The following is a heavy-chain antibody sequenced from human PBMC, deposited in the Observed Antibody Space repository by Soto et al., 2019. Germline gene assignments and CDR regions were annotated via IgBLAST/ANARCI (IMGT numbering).Heavy chain of an antibody. Sequence: PSETLSLTCTVSGGSISSGGYYWSWIRQHPGKGLEWIGYIYYSGSTYYNPSLKSRVTISVDTSKNQFSLKLSSVTAADTAVYYCASRGFGGREPHHPYYYYYYMDVWGKGTTVTVSS. J-gene: IGHJ6*03. CDR2: IYYSGST. D-gene: IGHD3-16*01. CDR1: GGSISSGGYY. V-gene: IGHV4-31*03. CDR3: ASRGFGGREPHHPYYYYYYMDV.